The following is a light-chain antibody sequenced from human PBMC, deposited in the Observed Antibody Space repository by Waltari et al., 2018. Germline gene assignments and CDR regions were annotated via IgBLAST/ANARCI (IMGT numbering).Light chain of an antibody. CDR1: ESVKGNY. J-gene: IGKJ3*01. CDR2: GSS. Sequence: EIVLTQSPGTLSLSPGERATLSCRASESVKGNYLVWYQQKPGQAPRVLLYGSSTRATGIPDRFSGSGSGRDFTLTISRLEPEDFAMYYCQHYDGSPYTFGPGTKLEIK. V-gene: IGKV3-20*01. CDR3: QHYDGSPYT.